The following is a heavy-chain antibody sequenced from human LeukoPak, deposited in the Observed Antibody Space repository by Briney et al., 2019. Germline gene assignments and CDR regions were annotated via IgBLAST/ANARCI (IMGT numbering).Heavy chain of an antibody. D-gene: IGHD2-2*01. J-gene: IGHJ6*02. CDR3: TRHSDAYCSRANCYVDNFYGLDV. Sequence: GGSLRLSCGASGFTFSGSAMHWVRQASGKGLEWVGRIRSRANSYVTAYAASVTGRFIISRDDSGNTAYLQTNSLKTEDTAVYYCTRHSDAYCSRANCYVDNFYGLDVWGQGTRVTVSS. V-gene: IGHV3-73*01. CDR2: IRSRANSYVT. CDR1: GFTFSGSA.